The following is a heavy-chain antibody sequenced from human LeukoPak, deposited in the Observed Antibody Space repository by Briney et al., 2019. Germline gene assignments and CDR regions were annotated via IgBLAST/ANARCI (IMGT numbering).Heavy chain of an antibody. CDR2: ISGSGGST. D-gene: IGHD1-26*01. V-gene: IGHV3-23*01. Sequence: PGGSLRLSCAASGFAFSSYSMSWVRQAPGKGLEWVSAISGSGGSTYYADSVKGRFTISRDNSKNTLYLQMNSLRAEDTAVYYCAKSTVWELLRGTNFDYWGQGTLVTVSS. CDR3: AKSTVWELLRGTNFDY. J-gene: IGHJ4*02. CDR1: GFAFSSYS.